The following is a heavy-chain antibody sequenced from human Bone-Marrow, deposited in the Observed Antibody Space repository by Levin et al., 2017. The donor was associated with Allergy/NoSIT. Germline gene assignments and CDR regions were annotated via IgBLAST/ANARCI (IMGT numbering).Heavy chain of an antibody. CDR2: ISAYNGVT. Sequence: ASVKVSCKASSYKFTSYYFTWVRQAPGQGLEWMGWISAYNGVTAYAQNLQDRVTMSTDTSTSTVYMELRSLRSDDTAVYYCARGGGYQQWGQVFDYWGQGTLVIVSS. D-gene: IGHD3-16*01. CDR1: SYKFTSYY. CDR3: ARGGGYQQWGQVFDY. J-gene: IGHJ4*02. V-gene: IGHV1-18*01.